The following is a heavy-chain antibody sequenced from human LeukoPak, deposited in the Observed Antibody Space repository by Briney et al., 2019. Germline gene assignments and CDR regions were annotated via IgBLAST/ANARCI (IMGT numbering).Heavy chain of an antibody. CDR1: GFTFSSYW. CDR2: IKQDGSEK. CDR3: AKAEGGYSSSSPDY. J-gene: IGHJ4*02. Sequence: GGSLRLSCAASGFTFSSYWMSWVRQAPGKGLEWVANIKQDGSEKYYVDSVKGRFTISRDNAKNSLYLQMNSLRAEDTALYYCAKAEGGYSSSSPDYWGQGTLVTVSS. D-gene: IGHD6-6*01. V-gene: IGHV3-7*03.